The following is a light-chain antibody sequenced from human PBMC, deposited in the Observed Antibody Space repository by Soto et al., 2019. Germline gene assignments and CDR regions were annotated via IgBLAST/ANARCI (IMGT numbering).Light chain of an antibody. J-gene: IGKJ5*01. CDR2: DAS. Sequence: DIQMTQSPSSLSASVGDRVTITCQASQDIRQYLNWYHQKPGKAPKLLIYDASTLETGVTSRFRGSGSGTDFTFTISGLQPEDSGTYYCQQYENLPMTFGQGTRLE. CDR1: QDIRQY. V-gene: IGKV1-33*01. CDR3: QQYENLPMT.